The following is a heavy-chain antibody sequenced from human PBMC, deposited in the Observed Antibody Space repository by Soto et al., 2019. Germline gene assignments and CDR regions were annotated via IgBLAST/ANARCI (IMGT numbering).Heavy chain of an antibody. J-gene: IGHJ5*02. CDR2: ISTYSGDT. V-gene: IGHV1-18*01. CDR3: ARHHGPTTSENWFDP. CDR1: GYTCFTYD. D-gene: IGHD5-12*01. Sequence: QVHLVQSGVEVKTPGASVKVACQASGYTCFTYDISWVRQAPGQGLEWMGWISTYSGDTKYAQKFQGRVTMTTDTSTTTASLELRSLRSDDTVVYYCARHHGPTTSENWFDPWGQGTLVTVSS.